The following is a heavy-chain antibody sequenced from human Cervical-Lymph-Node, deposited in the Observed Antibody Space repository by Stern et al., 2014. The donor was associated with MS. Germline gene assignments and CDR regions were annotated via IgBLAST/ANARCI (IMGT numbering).Heavy chain of an antibody. V-gene: IGHV7-4-1*02. CDR3: ARDFVDTAMITRSDYLDS. CDR1: GYTLTNYP. D-gene: IGHD5-18*01. J-gene: IGHJ4*02. Sequence: QVQLGQSGSELKEPGASVKVSCKASGYTLTNYPMNWVRQAPGQGLEWMEWINTNTGNSTYAQGFTGRFVFSLDTSVSTAYLHISSLKAEDTAVYYCARDFVDTAMITRSDYLDSWGQGTLVTVSS. CDR2: INTNTGNS.